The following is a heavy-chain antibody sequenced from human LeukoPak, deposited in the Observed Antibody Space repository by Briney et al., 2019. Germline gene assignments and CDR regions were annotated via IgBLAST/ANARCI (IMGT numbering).Heavy chain of an antibody. CDR3: ATENGDAFDI. V-gene: IGHV6-1*01. J-gene: IGHJ3*02. Sequence: ASQTLSLTCAISGDSVSSNSAAWNWIRQSPSRGLEWLGRTYYRSKWYNNYAEPVESRITINPDTSKNQVSLQLNSVTPEDTAVYYCATENGDAFDIWGLGTMVTVSS. CDR2: TYYRSKWYN. D-gene: IGHD3-10*01. CDR1: GDSVSSNSAA.